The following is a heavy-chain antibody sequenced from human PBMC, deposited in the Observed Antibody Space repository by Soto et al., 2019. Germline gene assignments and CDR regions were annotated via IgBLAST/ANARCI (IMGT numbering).Heavy chain of an antibody. D-gene: IGHD1-20*01. Sequence: DVQLLESGGGLVQPGGSLTLSCAASRFTFSDFAMSWVRQAPGKGLEWVSSIGGGGTDTYYADSAKGRFTISRDNSKNTLYLQMDGLRDEDTAVYYCAKDAVPYNGKWDWFDSWGQGTLVIVSS. CDR1: RFTFSDFA. J-gene: IGHJ5*01. V-gene: IGHV3-23*01. CDR2: IGGGGTDT. CDR3: AKDAVPYNGKWDWFDS.